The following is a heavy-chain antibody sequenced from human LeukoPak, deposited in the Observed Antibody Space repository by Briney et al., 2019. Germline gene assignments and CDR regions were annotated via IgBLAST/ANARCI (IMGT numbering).Heavy chain of an antibody. CDR1: GFTFSSYA. CDR2: ISGSGGST. V-gene: IGHV3-23*01. D-gene: IGHD5-12*01. J-gene: IGHJ4*02. CDR3: VKDRGGYTGFDY. Sequence: GGSLRLSCAASGFTFSSYAMSWVRQAPGKGLEWVSAISGSGGSTYYADSVKGRFTISRDNSKNTLYLQMNSLRTEDTALYYCVKDRGGYTGFDYWGQGTPVTVSS.